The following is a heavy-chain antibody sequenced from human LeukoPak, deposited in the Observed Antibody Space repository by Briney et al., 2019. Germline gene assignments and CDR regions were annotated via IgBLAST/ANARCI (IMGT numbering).Heavy chain of an antibody. CDR2: ISSSSSTK. CDR3: RRGGSYYNEAFDI. Sequence: GGSLRLSCAASGFTLSRYSMNWVRQAPGKGLEWVSYISSSSSTKYYADSVKGRFTISRDNAKKSLYLQMNSLRAEDTAVYYCRRGGSYYNEAFDIWGQGTMVIVSS. J-gene: IGHJ3*02. V-gene: IGHV3-48*01. CDR1: GFTLSRYS. D-gene: IGHD1-26*01.